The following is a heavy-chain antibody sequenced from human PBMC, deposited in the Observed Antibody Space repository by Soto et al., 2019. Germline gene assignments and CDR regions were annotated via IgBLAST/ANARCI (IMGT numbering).Heavy chain of an antibody. Sequence: QVHLQESGPRLVKPSETLSLTCTVSGGSISNYYWSWIRQPPGKGLEWIGHIFYSGSTNYNPALKCRVTISVDTSKNQFSLKLSSVTAADTAVYYCARDSGYNYGYFRWFDPWGQGTLVTVSS. D-gene: IGHD5-18*01. J-gene: IGHJ5*02. V-gene: IGHV4-59*01. CDR3: ARDSGYNYGYFRWFDP. CDR2: IFYSGST. CDR1: GGSISNYY.